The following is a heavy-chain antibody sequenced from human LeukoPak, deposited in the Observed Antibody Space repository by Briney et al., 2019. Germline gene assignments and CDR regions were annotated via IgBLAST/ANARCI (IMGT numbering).Heavy chain of an antibody. CDR3: ARDEERNCSSTSCYFGWFDP. D-gene: IGHD2-2*01. Sequence: SETLSLTCTVSGGSISSSSYYWGWIRQPPGKGLEWIGSIYYSGSTYYNPSLKSRVTISVNTSKNQFSLKLSSVPAADTAVYYCARDEERNCSSTSCYFGWFDPWGQGTLVTVSS. V-gene: IGHV4-39*02. CDR1: GGSISSSSYY. J-gene: IGHJ5*02. CDR2: IYYSGST.